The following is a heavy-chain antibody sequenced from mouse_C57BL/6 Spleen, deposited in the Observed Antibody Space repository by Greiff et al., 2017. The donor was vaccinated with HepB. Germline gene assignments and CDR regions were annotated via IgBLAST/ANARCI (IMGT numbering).Heavy chain of an antibody. CDR2: INPNNGGT. J-gene: IGHJ3*01. Sequence: EVQLQQSGPELVKPGASVKISCKASGYTFTDYYMNWVKQSHGKSLEWIGDINPNNGGTSYNQKFKGKATLTVDKSSSTAYMELRSLTSEDSAVYYGARNTPFAYWGQGTLVTVSA. D-gene: IGHD5-2*01. CDR1: GYTFTDYY. CDR3: ARNTPFAY. V-gene: IGHV1-26*01.